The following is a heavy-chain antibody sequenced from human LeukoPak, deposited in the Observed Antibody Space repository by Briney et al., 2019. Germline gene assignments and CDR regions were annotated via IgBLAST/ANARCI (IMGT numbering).Heavy chain of an antibody. CDR2: ISWNSGSI. D-gene: IGHD5-18*01. Sequence: GGSLRLSCAASGFTFDDYAMHWVRQAPGKGLEWVSGISWNSGSIGYADSVKGRFTISRDNAKNSLYLQMNSLRAEDTALYYCAKDLFRYSYGYMDYWGQGSLVTVSS. V-gene: IGHV3-9*01. CDR3: AKDLFRYSYGYMDY. CDR1: GFTFDDYA. J-gene: IGHJ4*02.